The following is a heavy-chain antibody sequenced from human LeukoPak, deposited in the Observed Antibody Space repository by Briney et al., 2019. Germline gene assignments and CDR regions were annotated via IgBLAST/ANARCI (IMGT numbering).Heavy chain of an antibody. V-gene: IGHV1-69*04. D-gene: IGHD6-13*01. CDR2: IIPILGIA. Sequence: SVKVSCTASGGTFSSYAISWVRQAPGQGLEWMGRIIPILGIANYAQKFQGRVTITADKSTSTAYMELSSLRSEDTAVYYCAREGSIAAAGDWGQGTLVTVSS. J-gene: IGHJ4*02. CDR1: GGTFSSYA. CDR3: AREGSIAAAGD.